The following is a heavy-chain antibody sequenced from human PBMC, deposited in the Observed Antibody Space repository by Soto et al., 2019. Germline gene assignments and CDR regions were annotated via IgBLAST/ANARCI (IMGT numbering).Heavy chain of an antibody. D-gene: IGHD6-13*01. CDR2: IYHSGST. CDR3: ARGRTQPGIAIVDV. J-gene: IGHJ6*01. CDR1: GGSISSGVYS. V-gene: IGHV4-30-2*01. Sequence: SETLSLTCAVSGGSISSGVYSWTWIRQPPGKGLEWIGNIYHSGSTSYNPSLKSRVTISVDRSKNQFSLKLTSVTAADTAVYYCARGRTQPGIAIVDVRGQGPTVTVPS.